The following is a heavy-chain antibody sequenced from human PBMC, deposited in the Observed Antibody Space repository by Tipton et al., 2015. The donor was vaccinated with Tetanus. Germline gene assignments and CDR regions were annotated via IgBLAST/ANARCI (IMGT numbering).Heavy chain of an antibody. J-gene: IGHJ1*01. CDR2: ISSSGSTI. Sequence: SLRLSCAASGFTFSDYYMSWIRQAPGKGLEWVSYISSSGSTIYYADSVKGRFTISRDNAKNSLYLQMNSLRAEDTAVYYCARASLAAAGMSAEYFQHWGQGTLVTVSS. CDR3: ARASLAAAGMSAEYFQH. CDR1: GFTFSDYY. V-gene: IGHV3-11*01. D-gene: IGHD6-13*01.